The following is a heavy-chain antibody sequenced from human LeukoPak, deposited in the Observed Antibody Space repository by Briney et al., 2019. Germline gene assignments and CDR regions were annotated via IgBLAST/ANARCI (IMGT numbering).Heavy chain of an antibody. CDR2: ISYDGSNK. D-gene: IGHD2-2*02. CDR1: GFTFRTYG. J-gene: IGHJ6*03. V-gene: IGHV3-30*03. Sequence: GGSLRLSCAASGFTFRTYGMHWVRQAPGKGLEWVAVISYDGSNKYYADSVKGRFTISRDNAKNSLYLQMNSLRAEDTAVYYCASLSPRYCSSTSCYTGAHMDVWGKGTTVTVSS. CDR3: ASLSPRYCSSTSCYTGAHMDV.